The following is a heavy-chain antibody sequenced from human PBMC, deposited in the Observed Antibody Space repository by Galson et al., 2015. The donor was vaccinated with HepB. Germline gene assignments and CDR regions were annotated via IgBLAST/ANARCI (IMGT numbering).Heavy chain of an antibody. CDR1: GVSISTYY. J-gene: IGHJ6*02. D-gene: IGHD1-1*01. CDR3: ARGERYGPDV. V-gene: IGHV4-59*01. Sequence: ETLSLTCTVSGVSISTYYWSWIRQAPGKGLEWIGYTSYSRSTNNNPSLKSRVTISMYTSKNQFFLRLTSVTVADTAVYSCARGERYGPDVWGPGTTVTVSS. CDR2: TSYSRST.